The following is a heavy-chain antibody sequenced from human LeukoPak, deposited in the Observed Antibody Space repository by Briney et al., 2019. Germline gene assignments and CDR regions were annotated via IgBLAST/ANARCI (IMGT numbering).Heavy chain of an antibody. Sequence: GGSLRLSCAASGFTFSSYSMNWVRQAPGKGLEWVSSISSSSSYIYYADSVKGRFTISRDNAKNSLYPQMNSLRAEDTAVYYCARDSDAGGFDYWGQGTLVTVSS. D-gene: IGHD3-16*01. CDR3: ARDSDAGGFDY. J-gene: IGHJ4*02. CDR2: ISSSSSYI. CDR1: GFTFSSYS. V-gene: IGHV3-21*01.